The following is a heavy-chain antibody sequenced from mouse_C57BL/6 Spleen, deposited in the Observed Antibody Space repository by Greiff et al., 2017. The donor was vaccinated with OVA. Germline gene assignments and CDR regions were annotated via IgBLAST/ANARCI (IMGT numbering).Heavy chain of an antibody. Sequence: VQLQQPGAELVKPGASVKLSCKASGYTFTSYWMQWVKQRPGQGLEWIGEIDPSDSYTNYNQKFKGKATLTVDTSSSTAYMQLSSLTSEDSAVYYCARSNYGSSYFDVWGTGTTVTVSS. V-gene: IGHV1-50*01. D-gene: IGHD1-1*01. CDR3: ARSNYGSSYFDV. CDR1: GYTFTSYW. J-gene: IGHJ1*03. CDR2: IDPSDSYT.